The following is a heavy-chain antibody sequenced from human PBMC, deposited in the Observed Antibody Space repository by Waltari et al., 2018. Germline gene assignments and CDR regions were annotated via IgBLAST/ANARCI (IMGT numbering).Heavy chain of an antibody. CDR2: ISSSCSAL. V-gene: IGHV3-48*03. J-gene: IGHJ4*02. CDR1: GFAFKSFE. Sequence: EVQLVESGGGLGQPGGSLRLSCAASGFAFKSFEMHWVRQAPRKGLEWFSYISSSCSALYPADSVKCRFTIFRDNAKNSLALQMNNLRVDDTAIYYCAKVQCSTSSGCDYWGQGALGTVSS. CDR3: AKVQCSTSSGCDY. D-gene: IGHD6-6*01.